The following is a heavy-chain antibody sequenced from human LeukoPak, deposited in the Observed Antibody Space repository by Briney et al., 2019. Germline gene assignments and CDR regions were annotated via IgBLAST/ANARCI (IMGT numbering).Heavy chain of an antibody. V-gene: IGHV1-18*01. CDR2: ISAYNGNT. Sequence: ASVKVSCKASGFTFSTYGFTWVRQAPGQGLEWMGWISAYNGNTNYAQKLQGRVTMTTDTSTSTAYMELRSLRSDDTAVYYCASSGSYPIRFDYWGQGTLVTVSS. CDR3: ASSGSYPIRFDY. CDR1: GFTFSTYG. J-gene: IGHJ4*02. D-gene: IGHD1-26*01.